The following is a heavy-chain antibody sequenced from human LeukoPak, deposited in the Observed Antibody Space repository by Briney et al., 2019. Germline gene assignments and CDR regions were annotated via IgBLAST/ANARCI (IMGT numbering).Heavy chain of an antibody. J-gene: IGHJ4*02. D-gene: IGHD3-22*01. V-gene: IGHV1-69*05. CDR3: AVKTNALHYDL. CDR1: GFTFTNYA. CDR2: IIPIFGTA. Sequence: ASVTVSCKASGFTFTNYAISWVRQAPGQGLEWMGGIIPIFGTANYAQKFQGRVTITTDESTSTAYMELSSLRSEDTAVYYCAVKTNALHYDLWGQGTLVTVSS.